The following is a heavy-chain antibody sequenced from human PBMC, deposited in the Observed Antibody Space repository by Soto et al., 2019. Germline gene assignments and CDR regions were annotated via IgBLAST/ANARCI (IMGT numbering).Heavy chain of an antibody. CDR2: IIPILGIA. V-gene: IGHV1-69*02. J-gene: IGHJ3*02. Sequence: QVQLVQSGAEVKKPGSSVKVSCKASGGTFSSYTISWVRQAPGQGLEWMGRIIPILGIANYAQKFQGRVTITADKSTSTAYTALSSLRSEDTAVYYCARAGGLYAFAIWGQGTMVTVSS. CDR1: GGTFSSYT. CDR3: ARAGGLYAFAI. D-gene: IGHD1-1*01.